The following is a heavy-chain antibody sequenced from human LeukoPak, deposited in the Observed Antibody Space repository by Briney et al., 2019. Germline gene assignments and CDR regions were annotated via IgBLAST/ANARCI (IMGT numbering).Heavy chain of an antibody. CDR2: ISYDGSNK. Sequence: GGSLRLSCAASGFTFSSYGMHWVRQAPGKGLEWVAVISYDGSNKYYADSVKGRFTISRDNSKNTLYLQMNSLRAEDTAVYYCAKGIEPDVPAAMLLDYWGQGTLVTVSS. J-gene: IGHJ4*02. CDR1: GFTFSSYG. D-gene: IGHD2-2*01. V-gene: IGHV3-30*18. CDR3: AKGIEPDVPAAMLLDY.